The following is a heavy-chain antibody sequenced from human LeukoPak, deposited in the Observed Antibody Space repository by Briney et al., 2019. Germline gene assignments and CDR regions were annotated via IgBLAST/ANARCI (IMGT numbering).Heavy chain of an antibody. CDR1: GFTFGDYA. D-gene: IGHD1-26*01. CDR2: IKSKTDGGTT. J-gene: IGHJ4*02. CDR3: TTRGGSFSIFDY. Sequence: PGRSLRLSCTASGFTFGDYAMSWVRQAPGKGLEWVGCIKSKTDGGTTDYAAPVKGRFTISRDDSKNTLYLQMNSLKTEDTAVYYCTTRGGSFSIFDYWGQGTLVTVSS. V-gene: IGHV3-15*01.